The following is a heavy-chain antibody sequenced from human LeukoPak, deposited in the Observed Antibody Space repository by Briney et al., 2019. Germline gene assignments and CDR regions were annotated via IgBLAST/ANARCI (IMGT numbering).Heavy chain of an antibody. CDR1: GGSISSYY. V-gene: IGHV4-4*07. CDR3: ARVHVNSGYYFGDAFDI. Sequence: SETLSLTCTVSGGSISSYYWSWIRQPAGKGLEWIGRIYTSGSTNYNPSLKSRVTMSVDTSKNQFSLKLSSVTAADTAIYYCARVHVNSGYYFGDAFDIWGQGTMVTVSS. CDR2: IYTSGST. J-gene: IGHJ3*02. D-gene: IGHD3-22*01.